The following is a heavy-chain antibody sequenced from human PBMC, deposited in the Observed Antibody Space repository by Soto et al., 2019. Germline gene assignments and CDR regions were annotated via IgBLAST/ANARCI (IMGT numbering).Heavy chain of an antibody. CDR1: GFTFSSYA. D-gene: IGHD3-10*01. J-gene: IGHJ6*02. CDR2: ISYDGSNK. Sequence: GGSLRLSCAAPGFTFSSYAMHWVRQAPGKGLEWVAVISYDGSNKYYADSVKGRFTISRDNSKNTLYLQMNSLRAEDTAVYYCARVLNRRSGSYHYGMDVWGQGTTVTVSS. CDR3: ARVLNRRSGSYHYGMDV. V-gene: IGHV3-30-3*01.